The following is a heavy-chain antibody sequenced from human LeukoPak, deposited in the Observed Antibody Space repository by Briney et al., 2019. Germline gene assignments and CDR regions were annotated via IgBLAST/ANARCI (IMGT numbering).Heavy chain of an antibody. CDR2: ISYDGSNK. J-gene: IGHJ4*02. V-gene: IGHV3-30-3*01. D-gene: IGHD6-19*01. Sequence: PGGSLRLSCAASGFTVSSNYMSWVRQAPGKGLEWVAVISYDGSNKYYADSVKGRFTISRDNSKNTLYLQMNSLRAEDTAVYYCARDARYSSGWYGEVDYWGQGTLATVSS. CDR3: ARDARYSSGWYGEVDY. CDR1: GFTVSSNY.